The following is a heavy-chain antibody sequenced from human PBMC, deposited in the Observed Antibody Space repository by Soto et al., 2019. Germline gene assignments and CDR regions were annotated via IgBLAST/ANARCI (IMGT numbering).Heavy chain of an antibody. J-gene: IGHJ4*02. CDR1: GNTFTFRY. D-gene: IGHD1-26*01. Sequence: QMQLVQSGAEVKKPGSTVTVSCKALGNTFTFRYLHWVRQAPGQALEWMGWITPFNGDVHYAQKFQERVTITRDSSINTAYMRMSSLRSEDTAMYYCASGGAGSGPFTWELPDHWGQGTRVTVSS. V-gene: IGHV1-45*02. CDR2: ITPFNGDV. CDR3: ASGGAGSGPFTWELPDH.